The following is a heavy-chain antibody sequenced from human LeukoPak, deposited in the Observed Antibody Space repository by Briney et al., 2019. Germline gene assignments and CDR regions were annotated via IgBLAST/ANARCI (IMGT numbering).Heavy chain of an antibody. CDR2: INPSGGST. J-gene: IGHJ4*02. CDR3: ARGPPRIAVAAYYFDY. D-gene: IGHD6-19*01. V-gene: IGHV1-46*01. Sequence: ASVNVSCKASGYTFTSYYMHWVRQAPGQGLEWMGIINPSGGSTSYAQKFQGRVTMTRDTSTSTVYMELSSLRSEDTAVYYCARGPPRIAVAAYYFDYWGQGTLVTVSS. CDR1: GYTFTSYY.